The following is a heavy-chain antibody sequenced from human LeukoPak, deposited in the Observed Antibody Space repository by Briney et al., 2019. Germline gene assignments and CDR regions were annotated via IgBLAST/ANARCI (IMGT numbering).Heavy chain of an antibody. J-gene: IGHJ4*02. V-gene: IGHV3-30-3*01. D-gene: IGHD1-14*01. CDR3: ARGRGGHFGTCYFDY. Sequence: GGSLRLSCAASGFTFSSYWMSWVRQAPGKGLEWVAIISYDGNSQYYADSVRGRFTISRDNSKNTVSLQMDSLRAEDTAVYYCARGRGGHFGTCYFDYWGQGALVTVSS. CDR2: ISYDGNSQ. CDR1: GFTFSSYW.